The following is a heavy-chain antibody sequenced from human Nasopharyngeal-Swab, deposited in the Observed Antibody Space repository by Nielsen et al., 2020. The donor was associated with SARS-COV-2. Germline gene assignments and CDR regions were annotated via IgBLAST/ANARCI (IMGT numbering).Heavy chain of an antibody. V-gene: IGHV3-21*01. J-gene: IGHJ4*02. Sequence: GGSLRLSCAASGFTFSSYSMNWVRQAPGKGLEWVSSISSSSSYIYYADSVKGRFTISRDNAKNSLYLQMNSLRAEDTAVYYCAREGPAYSSSWYTGRSFDYWGQGTLVTVS. CDR3: AREGPAYSSSWYTGRSFDY. D-gene: IGHD6-13*01. CDR1: GFTFSSYS. CDR2: ISSSSSYI.